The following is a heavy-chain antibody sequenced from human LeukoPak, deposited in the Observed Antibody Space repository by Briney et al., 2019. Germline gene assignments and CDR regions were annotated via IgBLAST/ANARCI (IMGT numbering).Heavy chain of an antibody. D-gene: IGHD2-15*01. CDR1: GYTFTSYY. V-gene: IGHV1-46*01. J-gene: IGHJ4*02. CDR3: ARGDCSGGSCPTSWAACFDY. CDR2: INPSGGST. Sequence: ASVKVSCKASGYTFTSYYMHWVRQAPGQGLEWMGIINPSGGSTSYAQKFQGRVTMTRDTSTSTVCMELSSLRSEDTAVYYCARGDCSGGSCPTSWAACFDYWGQGTLVTVSS.